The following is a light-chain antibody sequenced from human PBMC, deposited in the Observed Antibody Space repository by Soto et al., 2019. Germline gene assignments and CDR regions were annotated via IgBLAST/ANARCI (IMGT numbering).Light chain of an antibody. CDR3: SSYTSSTHV. J-gene: IGLJ1*01. Sequence: QSALTQPASVSGSPGQSITISCTGTSSDVGGYNYVSWYQQHPGKAPKLMIYDVSNRPSGVSNCFSGSKSGNTASLTISGLQAEDEADYYCSSYTSSTHVFGTGTKLTVL. CDR1: SSDVGGYNY. CDR2: DVS. V-gene: IGLV2-14*01.